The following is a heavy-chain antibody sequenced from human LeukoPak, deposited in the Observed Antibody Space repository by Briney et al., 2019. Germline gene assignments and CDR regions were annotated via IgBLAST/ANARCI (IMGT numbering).Heavy chain of an antibody. D-gene: IGHD6-19*01. J-gene: IGHJ4*02. Sequence: ASVKVSCKVSGYTLTELSMHWVRQAPGKGLEWMGGFDPEDGETIYAQKFQGRVTMTEDTSTDTAYMELSSLRSEDTAVYYCATPMAGTSGPFGGFDYWGQGTLVTVSS. CDR2: FDPEDGET. V-gene: IGHV1-24*01. CDR3: ATPMAGTSGPFGGFDY. CDR1: GYTLTELS.